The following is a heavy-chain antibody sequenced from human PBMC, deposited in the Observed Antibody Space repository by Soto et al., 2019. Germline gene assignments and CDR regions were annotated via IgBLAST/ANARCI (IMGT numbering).Heavy chain of an antibody. J-gene: IGHJ4*02. CDR1: GFTFSSYS. V-gene: IGHV3-48*01. CDR2: ISSSSSTI. D-gene: IGHD6-19*01. CDR3: AREQWTDPWDY. Sequence: LRLSCAASGFTFSSYSMNWVRQAPGKGLEWVSYISSSSSTIYYADSVKGRFTISRDNAKNSLYLQMNSLRAEDTAVYYCAREQWTDPWDYWGQGTLVTVSS.